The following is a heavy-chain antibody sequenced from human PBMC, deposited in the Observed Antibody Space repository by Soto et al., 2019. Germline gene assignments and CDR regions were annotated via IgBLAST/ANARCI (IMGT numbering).Heavy chain of an antibody. V-gene: IGHV4-30-4*01. CDR1: GGPISNGDYY. CDR3: AGDFWSGPPRGY. D-gene: IGHD3-3*01. CDR2: IYHSGNT. J-gene: IGHJ4*02. Sequence: QVQLQESGPGLVKPSQSLSVTCSVSGGPISNGDYYWSWIRQPPGKGLEWIGYIYHSGNTYYNPSLKSRVIISVDTSKNHFSLKVNSVTAADTAVYYCAGDFWSGPPRGYWGQGTLVTVSS.